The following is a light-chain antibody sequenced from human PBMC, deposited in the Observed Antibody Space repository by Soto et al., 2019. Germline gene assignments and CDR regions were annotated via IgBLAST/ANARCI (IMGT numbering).Light chain of an antibody. V-gene: IGLV2-14*01. Sequence: QSALTQPASVSGSPGQSITISCTGISSDVGGYNYVSWYQQHPGKAPKLMIYDVSNRPSGVSNRFSGYKSGNTASLTISGLQAEDEADYYCTSYTSSSTVVFGGGTKLTVL. J-gene: IGLJ2*01. CDR1: SSDVGGYNY. CDR3: TSYTSSSTVV. CDR2: DVS.